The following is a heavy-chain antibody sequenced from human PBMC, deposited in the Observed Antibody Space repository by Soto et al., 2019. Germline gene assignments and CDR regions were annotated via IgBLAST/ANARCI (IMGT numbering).Heavy chain of an antibody. CDR1: GFPFSSYW. CDR2: ISGDGVTT. V-gene: IGHV3-74*01. J-gene: IGHJ4*02. CDR3: AREYDGLLTGYYTDY. Sequence: EVQLVESGGDLVQRGGSLRLSCAASGFPFSSYWMHSVRHTPGKGLDWVARISGDGVTTYYADSVTGRFTVSRDNAKNTLSLQRSGLRAEDTAVYYCAREYDGLLTGYYTDYWGQGTLVSVSS. D-gene: IGHD3-9*01.